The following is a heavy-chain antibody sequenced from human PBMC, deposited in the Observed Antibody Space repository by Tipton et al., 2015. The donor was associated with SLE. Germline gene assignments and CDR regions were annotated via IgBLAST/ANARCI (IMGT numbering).Heavy chain of an antibody. D-gene: IGHD4/OR15-4a*01. CDR3: ARRRGYGVDY. Sequence: LRLSCAVYGGSFSGYYWSWIRQPPGKGLEWIGEINHSGSTNYNPSLKSRVTISVDTSKNQFSLKLRSVITADTAVYYCARRRGYGVDYWCQGTLVTVSS. J-gene: IGHJ4*02. V-gene: IGHV4-34*01. CDR1: GGSFSGYY. CDR2: INHSGST.